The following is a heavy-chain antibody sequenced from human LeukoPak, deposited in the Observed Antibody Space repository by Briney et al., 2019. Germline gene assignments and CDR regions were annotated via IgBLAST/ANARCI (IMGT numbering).Heavy chain of an antibody. J-gene: IGHJ4*02. CDR2: IYHTGSA. CDR1: GYSFTSGHY. V-gene: IGHV4-38-2*01. CDR3: ARYCTSTTCILRGFDY. D-gene: IGHD2-2*01. Sequence: SETLSLTCSVSGYSFTSGHYWGWIRQPPGKGLEWIANIYHTGSAHYNPSLKSRVTISVDTSKNQFSLKLSSVTAADTAVYYCARYCTSTTCILRGFDYWGQGTLVTVPS.